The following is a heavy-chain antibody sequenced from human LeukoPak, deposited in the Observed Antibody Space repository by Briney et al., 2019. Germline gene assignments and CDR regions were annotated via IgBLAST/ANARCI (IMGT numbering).Heavy chain of an antibody. CDR2: VYHVGTT. CDR3: ARAGSYRGFFDC. CDR1: GYSISSGYF. V-gene: IGHV4-38-2*02. Sequence: SETLSLTCTVSGYSISSGYFWGWIRQPPGKGLEWIGVYHVGTTDYNPSLKSRVTISVDRSKNQMSLKLSSVTAADTAVYYCARAGSYRGFFDCWGQGTLLTVSS. D-gene: IGHD3-10*01. J-gene: IGHJ4*02.